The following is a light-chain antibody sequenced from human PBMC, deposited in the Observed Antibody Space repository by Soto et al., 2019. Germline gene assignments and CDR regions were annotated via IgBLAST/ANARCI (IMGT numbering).Light chain of an antibody. Sequence: DIQMTQSPSSLSASIGDRVTITCRAGQGINTYLAWYQQKPGRAPQLLIYAASALHSGVPSRFSGSGSGTDFTLTITSLQPEDVATYYCQKYNSAPRTFGQGTKVEVK. CDR3: QKYNSAPRT. CDR2: AAS. J-gene: IGKJ1*01. CDR1: QGINTY. V-gene: IGKV1-27*01.